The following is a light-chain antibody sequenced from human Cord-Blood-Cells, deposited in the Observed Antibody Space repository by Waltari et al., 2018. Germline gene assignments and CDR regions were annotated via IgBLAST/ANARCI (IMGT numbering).Light chain of an antibody. Sequence: DIQLTQSPSSLSASVGARVTTTCQASQDISNYLNWYQQKPGKAPKLLIYDASNLETGGPSRFSGSGSGTDFTFTISSLQPEDIATYYCQQYDNLLWTFGQGTKVEIK. CDR1: QDISNY. J-gene: IGKJ1*01. CDR3: QQYDNLLWT. V-gene: IGKV1-33*01. CDR2: DAS.